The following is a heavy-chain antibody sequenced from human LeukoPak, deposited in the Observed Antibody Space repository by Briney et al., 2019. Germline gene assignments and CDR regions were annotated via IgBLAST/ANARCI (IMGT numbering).Heavy chain of an antibody. CDR2: INHSGST. D-gene: IGHD1-26*01. CDR1: GGSFSGYY. J-gene: IGHJ6*03. V-gene: IGHV4-34*01. CDR3: ARLSGSYYRYYYYMDV. Sequence: SETLSLTCAVYGGSFSGYYWSWIRQPPGKGLEWIGEINHSGSTNYNPSLKSRVTIPVDTSKNQFSLKLSSVTAADTAVYYCARLSGSYYRYYYYMDVWGKGTTVTVSS.